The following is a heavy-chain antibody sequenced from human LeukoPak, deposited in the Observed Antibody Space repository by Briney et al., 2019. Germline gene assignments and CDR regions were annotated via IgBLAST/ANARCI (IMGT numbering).Heavy chain of an antibody. J-gene: IGHJ4*02. Sequence: SETLSLTCTVSGGSVSSGSYYWSWIRQPPGKGLEWIGYICYSGSTNYNPSLKSRVTISVDTSKNQFSLKLSPVTAADTAVYYCARDLTGPGGFDYWGQGTLVTVSS. CDR1: GGSVSSGSYY. CDR2: ICYSGST. D-gene: IGHD1-14*01. V-gene: IGHV4-61*01. CDR3: ARDLTGPGGFDY.